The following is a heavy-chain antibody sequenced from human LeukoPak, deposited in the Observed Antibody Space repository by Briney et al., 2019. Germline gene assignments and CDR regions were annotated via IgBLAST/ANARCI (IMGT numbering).Heavy chain of an antibody. CDR3: ARDAYRSSGNWFDP. Sequence: GGSLRLSCAASGFTFSSYAMSWVRQAPGKGLVWVSRIYSDGSGIAYADSVKGRFTISRDNAKNTLYLQMNSLRAEDTAVYYCARDAYRSSGNWFDPWGQGTLVTVSS. CDR2: IYSDGSGI. D-gene: IGHD6-6*01. V-gene: IGHV3-74*01. J-gene: IGHJ5*02. CDR1: GFTFSSYA.